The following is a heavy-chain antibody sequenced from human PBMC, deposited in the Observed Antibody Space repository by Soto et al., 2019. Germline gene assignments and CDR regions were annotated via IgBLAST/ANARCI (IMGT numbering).Heavy chain of an antibody. CDR1: GFSLSNARMG. D-gene: IGHD3-16*01. Sequence: QVTLKESGPVLVKPTEPLTLTCTVSGFSLSNARMGVSCIRQPPGKALEWLAHLFSNDEKSYSTSLKSRLTISKDTSKSQVVLTMTNMDPVDTATYYCARIKPMGYYYYMDVWGKGTTVTVSS. CDR2: LFSNDEK. V-gene: IGHV2-26*01. J-gene: IGHJ6*03. CDR3: ARIKPMGYYYYMDV.